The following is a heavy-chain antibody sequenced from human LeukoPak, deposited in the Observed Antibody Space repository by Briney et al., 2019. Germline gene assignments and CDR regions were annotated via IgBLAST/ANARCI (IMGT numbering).Heavy chain of an antibody. J-gene: IGHJ2*01. D-gene: IGHD2-15*01. CDR2: INWNGAAT. Sequence: GGSLRLSCAASGFTFSSYAMSWVRHVPGKGLQWVSGINWNGAATGHGDSVKGRFTVSRDNAKNSLYLEMNSLRVEDTGFYYCARRLMGGFTDWYFDLWGRGTLVTVSS. V-gene: IGHV3-20*04. CDR1: GFTFSSYA. CDR3: ARRLMGGFTDWYFDL.